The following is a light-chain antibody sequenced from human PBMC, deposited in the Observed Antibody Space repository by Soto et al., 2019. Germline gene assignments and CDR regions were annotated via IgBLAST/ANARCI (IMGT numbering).Light chain of an antibody. J-gene: IGLJ1*01. CDR2: GNS. CDR1: SSNIGAGYD. Sequence: QPVLTQPPSVSGAPGQRVTISCTGSSSNIGAGYDVHWYQQFPGTAPKLLIYGNSNRPSGVPDRFSGSKSGTSASLAITGLQAEDEADYYCQSYDSSLSGFVFGTGTELTVL. CDR3: QSYDSSLSGFV. V-gene: IGLV1-40*01.